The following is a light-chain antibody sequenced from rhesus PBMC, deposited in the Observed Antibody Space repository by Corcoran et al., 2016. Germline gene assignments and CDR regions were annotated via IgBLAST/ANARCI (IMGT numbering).Light chain of an antibody. CDR1: QGISTW. V-gene: IGKV1-21*01. CDR3: QQHYSFPYS. CDR2: TAS. Sequence: DIQMTQSPSSLSASVGDRVTITCQASQGISTWLAWYQQKPGKAPKLLIYTASTLKSGVPSRFSGSGSGTDFTLTISSLQPEDFATYYCQQHYSFPYSFGPGTKVEIK. J-gene: IGKJ2*01.